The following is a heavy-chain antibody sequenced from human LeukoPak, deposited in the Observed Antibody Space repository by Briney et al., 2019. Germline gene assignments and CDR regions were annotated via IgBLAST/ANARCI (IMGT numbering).Heavy chain of an antibody. Sequence: SETLSLTCADYGGSFSGYYWSWIRQPPGKGLEWIGEINHSGSTNYNPSLKSRVTISVDTSKNQFSLKLSSVTAADTAVYYCARHIAGSEWLKRYYYYGMDVWGQGTTVTVSS. V-gene: IGHV4-34*01. D-gene: IGHD6-19*01. CDR2: INHSGST. CDR3: ARHIAGSEWLKRYYYYGMDV. CDR1: GGSFSGYY. J-gene: IGHJ6*02.